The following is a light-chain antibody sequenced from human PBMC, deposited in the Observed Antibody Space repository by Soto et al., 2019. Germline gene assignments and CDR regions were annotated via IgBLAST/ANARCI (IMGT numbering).Light chain of an antibody. CDR1: SSEVGAYIY. J-gene: IGLJ2*01. CDR3: SSYTSSSTVI. Sequence: QSALTQPASVSGSPGQSITISCTGTSSEVGAYIYVSWYQQHPGKAPKLMIYEVSNRPSGVSNRFSASKSGNTASLIISGLQAEDEADYYCSSYTSSSTVIFGGGTKLTVL. V-gene: IGLV2-14*01. CDR2: EVS.